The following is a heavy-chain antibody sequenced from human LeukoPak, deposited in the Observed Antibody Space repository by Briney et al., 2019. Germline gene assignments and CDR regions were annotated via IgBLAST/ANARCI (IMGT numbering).Heavy chain of an antibody. V-gene: IGHV4-59*01. CDR1: GGSISSYY. J-gene: IGHJ5*02. D-gene: IGHD3-22*01. CDR3: ASVPYYYYSSGYYSVWFDP. CDR2: ISYSGST. Sequence: SETLSLTCTVSGGSISSYYWSWIRQPPGKGLEWIGYISYSGSTNSNTSLTSRVTLSVDTSKNQFSLKLSSVTAADTAVYYCASVPYYYYSSGYYSVWFDPWGQGTLVTVSS.